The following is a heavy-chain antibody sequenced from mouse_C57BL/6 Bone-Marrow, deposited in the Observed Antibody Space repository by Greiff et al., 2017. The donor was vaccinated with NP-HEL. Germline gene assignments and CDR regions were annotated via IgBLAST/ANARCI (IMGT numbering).Heavy chain of an antibody. V-gene: IGHV1-80*01. CDR1: GYAFSSYW. J-gene: IGHJ1*03. CDR2: IYPGDGDT. D-gene: IGHD1-1*01. CDR3: ARAVITAVRRYWFLDV. Sequence: VQLQQSGAELVKPGASVKISCKASGYAFSSYWMNWVKQRPGKGLEWIGQIYPGDGDTNYNGKFKGKATLTADKSSSTAYMPLSSLTSEDSAVYFCARAVITAVRRYWFLDVWGTGTTVTVSS.